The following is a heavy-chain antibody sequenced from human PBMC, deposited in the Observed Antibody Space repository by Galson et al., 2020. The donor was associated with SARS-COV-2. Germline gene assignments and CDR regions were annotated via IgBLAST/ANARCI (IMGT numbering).Heavy chain of an antibody. V-gene: IGHV1-24*01. D-gene: IGHD6-19*01. CDR1: RYTLTELS. Sequence: ASVKVSCKVSRYTLTELSMHRVRQAPGKGPEWMGGFDPEDGETTHAQKFQGRVTMTEDTSTDTAYMELSSLRSEDTAVYYCASGYSFSGWYSIDYWGQGTLVTVSS. CDR2: FDPEDGET. CDR3: ASGYSFSGWYSIDY. J-gene: IGHJ4*02.